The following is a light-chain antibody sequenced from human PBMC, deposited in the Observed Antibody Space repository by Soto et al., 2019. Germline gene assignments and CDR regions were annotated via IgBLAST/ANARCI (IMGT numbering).Light chain of an antibody. J-gene: IGKJ1*01. CDR2: GAS. V-gene: IGKV3-15*01. CDR1: QSVSSN. Sequence: EIVMTQSPATLSVSPGERATLSCRASQSVSSNLAWYQQKPGQAPRLLIYGASTRATGIPARFSGSGSGTAFTLTISSLQSEGFAVYYCQQYNNWPRTFGQGTKVEIK. CDR3: QQYNNWPRT.